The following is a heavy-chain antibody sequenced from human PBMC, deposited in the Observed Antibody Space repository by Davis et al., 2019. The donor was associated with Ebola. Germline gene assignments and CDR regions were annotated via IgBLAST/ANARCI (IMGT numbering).Heavy chain of an antibody. CDR1: GFSFSVYD. V-gene: IGHV3-30-3*01. J-gene: IGHJ4*02. Sequence: PGGSLRLSCAASGFSFSVYDMTWVRQPPGKGLEWVAAISYDGTKEDYADSVKGRFTISRDKNTLYLQMNSLRDEDTAVYYCARAGGDCYSHMRCEFAYWGQGTLVTVSS. CDR2: ISYDGTKE. D-gene: IGHD2-21*02. CDR3: ARAGGDCYSHMRCEFAY.